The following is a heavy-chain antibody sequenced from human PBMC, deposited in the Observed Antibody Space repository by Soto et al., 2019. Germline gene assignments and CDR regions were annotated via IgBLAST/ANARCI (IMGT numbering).Heavy chain of an antibody. CDR1: GFTFSSYG. CDR2: ISYDGSNK. Sequence: QVQLVESGGGVVQPGRSLRLSCAASGFTFSSYGMHWVRQAPGKGLEWVAVISYDGSNKYYADSVKGRFTISRDNSKNTLYLQMNSLRAEDTAVYYCATGSTAMGVPDAFDIWGQGTMVTVSS. D-gene: IGHD5-18*01. V-gene: IGHV3-30*03. J-gene: IGHJ3*02. CDR3: ATGSTAMGVPDAFDI.